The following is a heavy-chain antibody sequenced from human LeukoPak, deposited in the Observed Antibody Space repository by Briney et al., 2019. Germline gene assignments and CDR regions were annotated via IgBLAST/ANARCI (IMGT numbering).Heavy chain of an antibody. Sequence: PGGSLRLSCTASGFAFGDYAMSWVRQGPGKGLEWVGFIRSKVFGGTTEYAASVKGRFTISRDDSKSIAYLQMNSLKTEDTAFYYCARDLVAVAGDYCYYAMDVWGQGTTVTVSS. CDR1: GFAFGDYA. CDR2: IRSKVFGGTT. V-gene: IGHV3-49*04. CDR3: ARDLVAVAGDYCYYAMDV. J-gene: IGHJ6*02. D-gene: IGHD6-19*01.